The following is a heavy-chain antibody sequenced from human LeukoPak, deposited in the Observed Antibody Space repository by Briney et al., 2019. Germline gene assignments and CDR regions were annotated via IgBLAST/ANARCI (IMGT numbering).Heavy chain of an antibody. Sequence: LRLSCAASGFTVSSNYMSWVRQHPGKGLEWIGYIYYSGITYYNPSLKSRVILSVDTSKNQFSLKLSSVTAADTATYYCARDRRTRGGNWFDPWGQGTLVTVSS. D-gene: IGHD1-7*01. V-gene: IGHV4-31*02. CDR1: GFTVSSNY. CDR3: ARDRRTRGGNWFDP. J-gene: IGHJ5*02. CDR2: IYYSGIT.